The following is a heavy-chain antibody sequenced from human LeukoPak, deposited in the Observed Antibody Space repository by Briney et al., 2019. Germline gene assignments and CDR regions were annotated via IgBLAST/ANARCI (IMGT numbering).Heavy chain of an antibody. CDR2: INSDGSST. Sequence: GGSLRLSCAASGFTFSSYWMHWVRHAPGKGLVWVSRINSDGSSTSYADSVKGRFTISRDNAKNTLYLQMNSLRAEDTAVYYCARDSSTSPYYYYYYGMDVWGQGTTVTVSS. V-gene: IGHV3-74*01. J-gene: IGHJ6*02. CDR3: ARDSSTSPYYYYYYGMDV. CDR1: GFTFSSYW. D-gene: IGHD2-2*01.